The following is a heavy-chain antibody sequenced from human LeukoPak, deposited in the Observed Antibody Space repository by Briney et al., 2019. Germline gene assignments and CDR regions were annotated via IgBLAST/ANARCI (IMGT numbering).Heavy chain of an antibody. Sequence: GGSLRLSCAASGFPFSSYAMHWVRQAPGKGLEWVAVISYDGSNKYYADSVKGRFTISRDNAKNTLYLQMNSLRADDTAVYFCARGSGVTPDYWGQGTLVTVSS. V-gene: IGHV3-30*04. CDR1: GFPFSSYA. CDR3: ARGSGVTPDY. J-gene: IGHJ4*02. D-gene: IGHD2-21*02. CDR2: ISYDGSNK.